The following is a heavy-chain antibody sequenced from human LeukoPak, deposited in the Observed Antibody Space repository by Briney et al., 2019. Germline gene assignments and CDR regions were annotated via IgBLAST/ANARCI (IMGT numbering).Heavy chain of an antibody. V-gene: IGHV1-2*02. CDR2: INPNSGGT. D-gene: IGHD1-26*01. Sequence: ASVKVSCKASGYTFTGYYMHWVRQAPGQGLEWMGWINPNSGGTNYAQKFQGRVTMTRDTSISTACMELSRLRSDDTAVYYCARDLEAATAPNDIWGQGTMVTVSS. CDR3: ARDLEAATAPNDI. J-gene: IGHJ3*02. CDR1: GYTFTGYY.